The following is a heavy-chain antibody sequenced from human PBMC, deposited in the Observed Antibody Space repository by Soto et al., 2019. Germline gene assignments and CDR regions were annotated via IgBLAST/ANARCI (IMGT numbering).Heavy chain of an antibody. V-gene: IGHV3-23*01. J-gene: IGHJ6*02. CDR3: AKSNMLHPYYYYYGMDV. D-gene: IGHD2-8*01. Sequence: PGGSLRLSCAASGFTFSSYAMSWVRQAPGKGLEWVSAISGSGGSTYYADSVMGRFTISRDNSKNTLYLQMNSLRAEDTAVYYCAKSNMLHPYYYYYGMDVWGQGTTVTVSS. CDR1: GFTFSSYA. CDR2: ISGSGGST.